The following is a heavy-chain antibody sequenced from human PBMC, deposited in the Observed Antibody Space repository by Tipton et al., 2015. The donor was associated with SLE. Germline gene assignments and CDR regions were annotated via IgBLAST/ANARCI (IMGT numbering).Heavy chain of an antibody. CDR2: ISSSGSSR. Sequence: SLRLSCAASGFTFSSYEMNWVRQAPGKGLEWVSYISSSGSSRYYADSVKGRFTISRDNAKNSLYLQMNSLRAEDTALYYCARDEGRGYYYMDVWGKGTTVTVSS. CDR1: GFTFSSYE. CDR3: ARDEGRGYYYMDV. J-gene: IGHJ6*03. D-gene: IGHD3-10*01. V-gene: IGHV3-48*03.